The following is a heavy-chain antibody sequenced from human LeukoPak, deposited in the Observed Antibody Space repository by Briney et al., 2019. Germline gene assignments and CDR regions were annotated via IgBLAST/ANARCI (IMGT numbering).Heavy chain of an antibody. D-gene: IGHD2-2*01. CDR2: ISGSGGHT. CDR1: GFTFSSYA. J-gene: IGHJ5*02. Sequence: GGSLRLSCAASGFTFSSYAMTWVRQAPGKGLEWVSAISGSGGHTYYADSVKGRFTISRDNSKNTLYLQMNSLRAGDTAVYYCAKGGLSCSSSSCYSANNWFDPWGQGTLVTVSS. CDR3: AKGGLSCSSSSCYSANNWFDP. V-gene: IGHV3-23*01.